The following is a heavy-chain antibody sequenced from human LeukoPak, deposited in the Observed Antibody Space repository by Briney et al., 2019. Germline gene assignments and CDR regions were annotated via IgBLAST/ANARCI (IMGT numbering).Heavy chain of an antibody. D-gene: IGHD3-22*01. CDR3: AKGHGDASGYYYFDS. V-gene: IGHV3-23*01. CDR1: GFTFSNYE. J-gene: IGHJ4*02. Sequence: TGGSLRLSCAASGFTFSNYEMSWVRQAPGKGLEWVSTISNANGDTYYADSVKGRFTISRDNSKNTLYLQMNSLTGEDTAIYYCAKGHGDASGYYYFDSWGQGTLVTVSS. CDR2: ISNANGDT.